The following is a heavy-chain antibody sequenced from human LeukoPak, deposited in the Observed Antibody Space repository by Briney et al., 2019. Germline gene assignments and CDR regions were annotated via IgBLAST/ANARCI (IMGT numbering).Heavy chain of an antibody. V-gene: IGHV3-7*01. J-gene: IGHJ4*02. CDR3: AREPNMKWELPQIDY. CDR2: IKQDGSEK. CDR1: GFTFSSYW. D-gene: IGHD1-26*01. Sequence: GGSLRLSCAASGFTFSSYWMSWVRQAPGKGLEWVANIKQDGSEKYYVDPVKGRFTISRDNAKNSLYLQMNSLRAEDTAVYYCAREPNMKWELPQIDYWGQGTLVTVSS.